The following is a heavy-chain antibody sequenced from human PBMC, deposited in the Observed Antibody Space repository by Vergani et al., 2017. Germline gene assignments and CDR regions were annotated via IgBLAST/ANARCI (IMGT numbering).Heavy chain of an antibody. Sequence: EVQLVQSGAEVKKPGESLKISCKGSGYSFTSYWIGWVRQMPGKGLEWMGSIYPGDSDTRYSPSFQGQVTISADKSISTAYLQWSSLKASDPAMSYCATSGSYLGLYWYFDLWGRGTLVTVSS. D-gene: IGHD1-26*01. CDR3: ATSGSYLGLYWYFDL. J-gene: IGHJ2*01. CDR1: GYSFTSYW. CDR2: IYPGDSDT. V-gene: IGHV5-51*03.